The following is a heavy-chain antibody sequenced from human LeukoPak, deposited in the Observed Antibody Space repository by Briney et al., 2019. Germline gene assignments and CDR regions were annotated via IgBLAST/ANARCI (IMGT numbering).Heavy chain of an antibody. CDR2: ISAYNGNT. J-gene: IGHJ5*02. V-gene: IGHV1-18*01. CDR3: AVLPRGGSSWYGNWFDP. Sequence: GASVKVSCKASGCTFISYGISWVRQAPGQGLEWMGWISAYNGNTNYAQKFQGRVTMTTDTSTSTAYMELRSLRSDDTAVYYCAVLPRGGSSWYGNWFDPWGQGTLVTVSS. D-gene: IGHD6-13*01. CDR1: GCTFISYG.